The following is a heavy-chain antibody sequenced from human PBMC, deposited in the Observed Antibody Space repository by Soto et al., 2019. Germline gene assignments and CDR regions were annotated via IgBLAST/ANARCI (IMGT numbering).Heavy chain of an antibody. J-gene: IGHJ4*02. CDR2: IIPILGIA. CDR3: ARESGGTEWPRGSGSYNFDY. V-gene: IGHV1-69*08. D-gene: IGHD1-26*01. Sequence: QVQLVQSGAEVKKPGSSVKVSCKASGGTFSSYTISWVRQAPGQGLEWMGRIIPILGIANYAQKFQGRVTITADKSTSTAYVELSSLRSEDTAVYYCARESGGTEWPRGSGSYNFDYWGQGTLVTVSS. CDR1: GGTFSSYT.